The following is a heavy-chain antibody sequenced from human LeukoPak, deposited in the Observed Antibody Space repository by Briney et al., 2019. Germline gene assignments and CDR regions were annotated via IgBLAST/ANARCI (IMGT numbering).Heavy chain of an antibody. D-gene: IGHD6-13*01. CDR3: ARERIATASAGDY. V-gene: IGHV3-7*01. J-gene: IGHJ4*02. CDR1: GFTFSNYW. CDR2: IKEDGSEQ. Sequence: GGSLRLSCAASGFTFSNYWMRWVRQAPGKGLEWVANIKEDGSEQHYEDSVKGRFTISRDNAKNSLYLQMNSLRAEDTAVYYCARERIATASAGDYWGQGTLVTVSS.